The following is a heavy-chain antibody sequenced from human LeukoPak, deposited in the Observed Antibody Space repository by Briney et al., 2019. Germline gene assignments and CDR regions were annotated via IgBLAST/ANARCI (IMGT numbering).Heavy chain of an antibody. CDR3: ARTYDL. V-gene: IGHV4-59*01. J-gene: IGHJ3*01. Sequence: PSETLSLTCTVPGGSISSYYWSWIRQPPGKGLGWIGYIYYSGSTNYNPSLKSRVTISVDTSKNQISLKLSSVTAADTAVYYCARTYDLWGQGTMVTVSS. CDR2: IYYSGST. CDR1: GGSISSYY.